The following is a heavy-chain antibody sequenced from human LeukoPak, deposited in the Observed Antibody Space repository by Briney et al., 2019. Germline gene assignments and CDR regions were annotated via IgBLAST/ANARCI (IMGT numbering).Heavy chain of an antibody. D-gene: IGHD3-10*01. CDR3: ARVKTTMVREDY. CDR1: GYTFTSSG. CDR2: IGAYNGNT. Sequence: ASVKLSFKASGYTFTSSGICWVRQAPGQGLEWMGWIGAYNGNTNYAQKLHVRVTMTTDTSTSTAYMELRSLRSDDTAVYYCARVKTTMVREDYWGQGTLVTVSS. J-gene: IGHJ4*02. V-gene: IGHV1-18*04.